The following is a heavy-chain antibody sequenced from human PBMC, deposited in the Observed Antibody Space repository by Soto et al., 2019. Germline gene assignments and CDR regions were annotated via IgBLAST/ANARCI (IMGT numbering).Heavy chain of an antibody. CDR2: ISGSGGST. V-gene: IGHV3-23*01. D-gene: IGHD6-19*01. CDR1: GFTFSSYA. Sequence: GGSLRLSCAASGFTFSSYAMSWVRQAPGKGREWVSAISGSGGSTYYADSVKGRFTISRDNSKNTLYLQMNSLRAADTAVYYCANRFAVAVPYYYYYGMDVWGQGTTVTVSS. CDR3: ANRFAVAVPYYYYYGMDV. J-gene: IGHJ6*02.